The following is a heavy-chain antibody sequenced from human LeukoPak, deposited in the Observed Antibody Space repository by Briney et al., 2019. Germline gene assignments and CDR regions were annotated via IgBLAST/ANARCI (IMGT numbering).Heavy chain of an antibody. V-gene: IGHV1-2*02. D-gene: IGHD2-21*01. CDR2: ISRRSGAT. J-gene: IGHJ4*02. CDR3: VSWAGGNSDVASFDF. Sequence: GASVKVSCKASGSIFSDYYMHWVRQVPGRGFEWMGWISRRSGATKIAPKFQGRVTLTRGISISTAYVELTNLASDDTAVYYCVSWAGGNSDVASFDFWGQGTLVLVSS. CDR1: GSIFSDYY.